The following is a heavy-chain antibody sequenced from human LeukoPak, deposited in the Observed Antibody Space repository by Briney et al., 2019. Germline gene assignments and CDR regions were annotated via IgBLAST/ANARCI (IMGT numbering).Heavy chain of an antibody. CDR1: GGSISSYY. CDR2: IYYSGST. CDR3: ARDSGMLGLYY. J-gene: IGHJ4*02. V-gene: IGHV4-59*01. D-gene: IGHD3-10*02. Sequence: SETLSLTCTVSGGSISSYYWSWIRQPPGKGLEWIGYIYYSGSTNYNPSLKSRVTTSVDTSKNQFSLKLSSVTAADTAVYYCARDSGMLGLYYWGQGTLVTVSS.